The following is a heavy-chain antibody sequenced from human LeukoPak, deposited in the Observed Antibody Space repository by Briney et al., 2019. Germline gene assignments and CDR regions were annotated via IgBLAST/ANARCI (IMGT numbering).Heavy chain of an antibody. CDR1: GYTFTSYG. CDR3: ARRGRYSYGYGFWDY. Sequence: ASVTVSCKASGYTFTSYGISWVRQAPGQGLEWMGWISAYNGNTNYAQKLQGRVTMTTDTSTSTAYMELRSLRSDDTAVYYCARRGRYSYGYGFWDYWGQGTLVTVSS. V-gene: IGHV1-18*01. CDR2: ISAYNGNT. J-gene: IGHJ4*02. D-gene: IGHD5-18*01.